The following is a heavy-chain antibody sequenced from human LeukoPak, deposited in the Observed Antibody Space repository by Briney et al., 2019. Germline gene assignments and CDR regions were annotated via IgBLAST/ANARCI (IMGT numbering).Heavy chain of an antibody. D-gene: IGHD6-6*01. CDR3: AKVGAARPNYYYYMDV. CDR1: GFTFSSYA. J-gene: IGHJ6*03. V-gene: IGHV3-23*01. CDR2: ISGSGGST. Sequence: GGSLRLSCAASGFTFSSYAMSWVRQAPGKGLEWVSAISGSGGSTYYADSVKGRFTISRDNSKNTLYLQMNSLRAEDTAVYYCAKVGAARPNYYYYMDVWGKGTMVTVSS.